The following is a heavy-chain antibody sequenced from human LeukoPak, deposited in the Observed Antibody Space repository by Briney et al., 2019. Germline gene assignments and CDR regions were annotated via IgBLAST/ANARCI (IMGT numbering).Heavy chain of an antibody. CDR3: ARVARFGSLAY. V-gene: IGHV4-4*02. D-gene: IGHD1-26*01. Sequence: SETLSLTCAVSGGSISSSNWWSWVRQPPGKGLEWIGSIYYSGSTYYNPSLKSRVTISVDTSKNQFSLKLSSVTAADTAVYYCARVARFGSLAYWGQGTLVTVSS. CDR2: IYYSGST. CDR1: GGSISSSNW. J-gene: IGHJ4*02.